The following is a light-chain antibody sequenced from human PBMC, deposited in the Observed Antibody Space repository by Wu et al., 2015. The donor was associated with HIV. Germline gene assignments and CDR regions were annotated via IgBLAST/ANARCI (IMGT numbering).Light chain of an antibody. Sequence: EIVLTQSPATLSLSPGERATLSCRASQSIATNLAWYQQKPGQSPRLLIYGASNRATGIPARFSGSGSGTDFILTITSLEPEDFATYSCQQRLNSALTFGQGTRLEI. J-gene: IGKJ5*01. V-gene: IGKV3-11*01. CDR1: QSIATN. CDR3: QQRLNSALT. CDR2: GAS.